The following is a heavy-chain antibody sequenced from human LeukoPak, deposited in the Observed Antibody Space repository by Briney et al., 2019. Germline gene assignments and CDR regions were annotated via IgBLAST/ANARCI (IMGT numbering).Heavy chain of an antibody. CDR1: GGSFSGYY. CDR2: INHSGST. Sequence: PSETLSLSCAVYGGSFSGYYWSWIRQPPGKGLEWIGEINHSGSTNYNPSLKSRVTISVDTSKNQFSLKLSSVTAADTAVYYCASRRAARGRIDYWGQGTLVTVSS. V-gene: IGHV4-34*01. D-gene: IGHD6-6*01. J-gene: IGHJ4*02. CDR3: ASRRAARGRIDY.